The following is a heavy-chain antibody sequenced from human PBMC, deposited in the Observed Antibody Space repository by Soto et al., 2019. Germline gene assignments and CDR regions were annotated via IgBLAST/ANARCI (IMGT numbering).Heavy chain of an antibody. CDR2: IWYDGSNK. D-gene: IGHD3-16*01. CDR1: GFTFSSYG. J-gene: IGHJ5*02. V-gene: IGHV3-33*01. Sequence: GGSLRLSCAASGFTFSSYGMHWVRQAPGKGLEWMAVIWYDGSNKYYADSVKGRFTISRDNSKNTLYLQMNSLRAEDTAVYYCARAKVYLGVWNWFDPWGQGTLVTVSS. CDR3: ARAKVYLGVWNWFDP.